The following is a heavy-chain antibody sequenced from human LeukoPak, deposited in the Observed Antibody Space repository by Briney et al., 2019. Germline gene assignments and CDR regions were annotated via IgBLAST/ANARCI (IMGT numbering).Heavy chain of an antibody. CDR2: ISWNSGSI. D-gene: IGHD5-18*01. Sequence: GRSLRLSCAASGFTFDDYGMHWVRQAPGKGLEWVSGISWNSGSIGYADSVKGRFTISRDNAKSTLYLQMNSLRADDMALYYCTKASGYSSSAVDYWGQEPWSPSPQ. V-gene: IGHV3-9*03. CDR3: TKASGYSSSAVDY. J-gene: IGHJ4*01. CDR1: GFTFDDYG.